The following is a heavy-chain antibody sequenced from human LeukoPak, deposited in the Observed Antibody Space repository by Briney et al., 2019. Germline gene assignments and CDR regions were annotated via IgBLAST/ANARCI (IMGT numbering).Heavy chain of an antibody. J-gene: IGHJ4*02. CDR1: GYTFTSYD. CDR3: ARGRWVTMAAYYFDG. D-gene: IGHD3-10*01. Sequence: ASAKVSCKASGYTFTSYDINWVRQATGPGLEWMGCMNPNSGNTGYAQKFQGRVTMTRNTSKSTADMELSSLRSEDTAVYYCARGRWVTMAAYYFDGWGQGTLVTVSS. CDR2: MNPNSGNT. V-gene: IGHV1-8*01.